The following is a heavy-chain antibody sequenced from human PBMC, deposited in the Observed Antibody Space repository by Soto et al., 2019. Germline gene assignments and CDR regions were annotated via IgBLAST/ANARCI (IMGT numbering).Heavy chain of an antibody. J-gene: IGHJ4*02. D-gene: IGHD4-17*01. CDR1: GGSISRSSYY. CDR2: IYYSGST. CDR3: ARHDYGGFGL. Sequence: QLQLQESGPGLVKPSETLSLTCTVSGGSISRSSYYWGWIRQPPVKGLEWIGSIYYSGSTYYNPSLKSRVTISVDTSKNQFSLKLSSVTAADTAVYYCARHDYGGFGLWGQGTLVTVSS. V-gene: IGHV4-39*01.